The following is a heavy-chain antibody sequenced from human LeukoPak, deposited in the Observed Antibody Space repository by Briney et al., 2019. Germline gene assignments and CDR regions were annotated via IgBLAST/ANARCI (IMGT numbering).Heavy chain of an antibody. CDR3: ARDRYSGEYFDY. Sequence: PWGSLRLSFACLGFTFSCYCMNWVRQAPGKGLEWVSSISSSSSYIYYADSVKGRFTISRDNAKNSLYLQMNSLRAEDTAVYYCARDRYSGEYFDYWGQGTLVTVSS. CDR1: GFTFSCYC. D-gene: IGHD5-12*01. CDR2: ISSSSSYI. J-gene: IGHJ4*02. V-gene: IGHV3-21*01.